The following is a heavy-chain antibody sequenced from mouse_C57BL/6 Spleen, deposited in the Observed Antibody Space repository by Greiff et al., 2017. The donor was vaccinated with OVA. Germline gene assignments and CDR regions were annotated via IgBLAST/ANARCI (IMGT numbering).Heavy chain of an antibody. V-gene: IGHV6-6*01. D-gene: IGHD2-3*01. CDR3: TRKGGYSLAWFAY. Sequence: DVQLQESGGGLVQPGGSMKLSCAASGFTFSDAWMDWVRQSPEKGLEWVAEIRNKANNHATYYAESVKGRFTISRDDSKSSVYLQMNSLRAEDTGIYYCTRKGGYSLAWFAYWGQGTLVTVSA. CDR2: IRNKANNHAT. CDR1: GFTFSDAW. J-gene: IGHJ3*01.